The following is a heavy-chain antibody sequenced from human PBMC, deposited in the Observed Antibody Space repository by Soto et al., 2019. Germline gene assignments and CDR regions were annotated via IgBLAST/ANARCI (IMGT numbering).Heavy chain of an antibody. Sequence: GSLRLSCAASGFTFRNYAMTWARQAPGKGLEWVSSLLRSGSSAYYADSVRGRFTISSDTSANSLYLQMDNLRAEDTAIYYCAKDAISGDGIWLMDSWGQGTVVTVSS. CDR2: LLRSGSSA. CDR1: GFTFRNYA. J-gene: IGHJ5*02. V-gene: IGHV3-23*01. D-gene: IGHD4-17*01. CDR3: AKDAISGDGIWLMDS.